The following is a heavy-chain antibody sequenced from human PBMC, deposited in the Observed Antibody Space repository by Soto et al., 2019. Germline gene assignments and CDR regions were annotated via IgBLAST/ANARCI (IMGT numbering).Heavy chain of an antibody. V-gene: IGHV1-8*01. J-gene: IGHJ3*02. Sequence: ASVKVSCTTSEYTFTSYDINWVRQATGQGLEWMGWMNPNSGNTGYAQKFQGRVTMTRNTSISTAYMELSSLRSEDTAVYYCARNRRDDAFDIWGQGTMVTVSS. CDR1: EYTFTSYD. CDR3: ARNRRDDAFDI. CDR2: MNPNSGNT.